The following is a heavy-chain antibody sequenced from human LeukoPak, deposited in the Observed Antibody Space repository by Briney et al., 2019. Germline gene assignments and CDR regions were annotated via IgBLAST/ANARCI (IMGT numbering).Heavy chain of an antibody. CDR1: GGSISSSSYY. D-gene: IGHD1-26*01. J-gene: IGHJ5*02. V-gene: IGHV4-39*01. CDR3: ARRRHSGRKGYWFDP. Sequence: PSETLSLTCTVSGGSISSSSYYWGWIRQPPGKGLEWIGSIYYSGSTYYNPSLRSRVTISVDTSKNQFSLKLSSVTAADTAVYYCARRRHSGRKGYWFDPWGQGTLVTVSS. CDR2: IYYSGST.